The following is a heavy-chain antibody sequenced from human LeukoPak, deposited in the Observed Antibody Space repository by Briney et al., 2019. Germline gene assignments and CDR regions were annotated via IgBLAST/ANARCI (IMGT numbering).Heavy chain of an antibody. CDR2: IYTSGST. J-gene: IGHJ3*02. CDR1: GGSISSYY. D-gene: IGHD3-10*01. CDR3: AREQGLWFRELIRSSDAFDI. Sequence: PSETLSLTCTVSGGSISSYYWSWIRQPAGKGLEWIGRIYTSGSTNYNPSLKSRVTMSVDTSKNQFSLKLSSVTAADTAVYYCAREQGLWFRELIRSSDAFDIWGQGTMVTVSS. V-gene: IGHV4-4*07.